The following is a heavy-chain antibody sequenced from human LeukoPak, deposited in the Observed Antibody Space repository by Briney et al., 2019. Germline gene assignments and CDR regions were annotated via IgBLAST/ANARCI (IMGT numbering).Heavy chain of an antibody. CDR1: GFTFSSYS. Sequence: GGSLRLSCAASGFTFSSYSMNWVRQAPGKGLEWVSYISSSSSTIYYADSVKGRFTISRDNAKNSLYLQMNSLRAEDTAVYYCAREDYGSDYWGQGTLVTVSS. CDR3: AREDYGSDY. D-gene: IGHD4-17*01. J-gene: IGHJ4*02. V-gene: IGHV3-48*01. CDR2: ISSSSSTI.